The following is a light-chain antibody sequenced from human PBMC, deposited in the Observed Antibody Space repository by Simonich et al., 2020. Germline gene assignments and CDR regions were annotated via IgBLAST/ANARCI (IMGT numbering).Light chain of an antibody. CDR1: SGDVGGYNY. CDR2: DVS. Sequence: QSALTQPASVSGSPGQSITISCTGTSGDVGGYNYVSWYQQHPGKAPKLMIYDVSKRPSGVYNGFSGSKSGNTASLTISGLQAEDEADYYCSSYTSSSPWVFGGGTKLTVL. J-gene: IGLJ3*02. CDR3: SSYTSSSPWV. V-gene: IGLV2-14*01.